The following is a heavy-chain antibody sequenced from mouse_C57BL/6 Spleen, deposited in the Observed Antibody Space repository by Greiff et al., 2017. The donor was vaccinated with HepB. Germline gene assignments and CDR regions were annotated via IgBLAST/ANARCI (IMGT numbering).Heavy chain of an antibody. Sequence: QVQLQQPGAELVKPGASVKMSCKASGYTFTSYWITWVKQRPGQGLEWIGDIYPGSGSTNYNEKFKSKATLTVDTSSSTAYMQLSSLTSEDSAVYYCARGRYDYDVRYFDYWGQGTTLTVSS. D-gene: IGHD2-4*01. CDR2: IYPGSGST. V-gene: IGHV1-55*01. J-gene: IGHJ2*01. CDR3: ARGRYDYDVRYFDY. CDR1: GYTFTSYW.